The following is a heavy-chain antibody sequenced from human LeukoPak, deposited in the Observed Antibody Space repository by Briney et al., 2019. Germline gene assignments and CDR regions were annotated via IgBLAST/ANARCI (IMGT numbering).Heavy chain of an antibody. CDR3: ATDMVRGVNDDY. D-gene: IGHD3-10*01. CDR1: GGTFSSYA. J-gene: IGHJ4*02. CDR2: IIPIFGTA. Sequence: VASVKVSCKASGGTFSSYAISWVRQAPGQGLEWMGRIIPIFGTANYAQKFQGRVTITTDESTSTAYMELSSLRSEDTAVYYCATDMVRGVNDDYWGQGTLVTVSS. V-gene: IGHV1-69*05.